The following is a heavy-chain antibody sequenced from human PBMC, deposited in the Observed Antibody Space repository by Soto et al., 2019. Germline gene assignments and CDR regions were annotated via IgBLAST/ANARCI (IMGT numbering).Heavy chain of an antibody. V-gene: IGHV3-21*01. CDR1: GFIFSDFT. CDR2: IGSSGGNS. CDR3: AREKRHKSLGGRFGMDV. D-gene: IGHD1-26*01. Sequence: EVQLVESGGGLVKPGGSLRLSCAVSGFIFSDFTMNWVRQAPGKGLEWVASIGSSGGNSFYADSVKGRFIISRDNAKTSLELQLNSLRAEDTAVYYCAREKRHKSLGGRFGMDVWGQGTTVTVS. J-gene: IGHJ6*02.